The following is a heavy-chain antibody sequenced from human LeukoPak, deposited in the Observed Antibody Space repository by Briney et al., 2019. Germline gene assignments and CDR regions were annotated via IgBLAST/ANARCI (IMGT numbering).Heavy chain of an antibody. J-gene: IGHJ6*03. CDR3: ARELPLGISYYYYMDV. Sequence: SETLSLTXTVSGGSISSGDYYWSWIRQPPGKGLEWIGYIYYSGSTYYNPSLKSRVTISVDTSKNQFSLKLSSVTAADTAVYYCARELPLGISYYYYMDVWGIGTTVTVSS. CDR2: IYYSGST. V-gene: IGHV4-30-4*08. D-gene: IGHD3-16*01. CDR1: GGSISSGDYY.